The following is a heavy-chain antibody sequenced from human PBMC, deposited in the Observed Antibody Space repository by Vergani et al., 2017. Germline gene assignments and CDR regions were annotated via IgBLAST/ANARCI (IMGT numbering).Heavy chain of an antibody. CDR2: TWYEDNNN. J-gene: IGHJ2*01. CDR1: SFKLGDYG. Sequence: QVQLVESGGGVVQPGRSLRLSCTPSSFKLGDYGMHWVRQAPGRGLEWVTMTWYEDNNNYYADSVKGRLTICRDNSKNTLYLQMNRLRAEDTAVYYCAKHQRQRPSYWYFDLWGRGTLVTVSS. D-gene: IGHD6-25*01. CDR3: AKHQRQRPSYWYFDL. V-gene: IGHV3-33*06.